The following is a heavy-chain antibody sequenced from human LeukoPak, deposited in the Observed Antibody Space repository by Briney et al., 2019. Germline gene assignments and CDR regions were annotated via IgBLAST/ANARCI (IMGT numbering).Heavy chain of an antibody. CDR1: XXXXXSXA. CDR2: ISGSGGST. D-gene: IGHD5-12*01. CDR3: ARMGLRSYTIDY. V-gene: IGHV3-23*01. Sequence: GGSLRLXCXXXXXXXXSXAXSWVRQAPGXGLEWVSAISGSGGSTYYADSVKGRFTISRDNSKNTLYLQMNSLRAEDTAVYYCARMGLRSYTIDYWGQGTLVTVSS. J-gene: IGHJ4*02.